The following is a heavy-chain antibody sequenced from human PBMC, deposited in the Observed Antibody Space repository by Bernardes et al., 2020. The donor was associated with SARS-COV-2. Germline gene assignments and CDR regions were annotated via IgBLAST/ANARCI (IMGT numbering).Heavy chain of an antibody. J-gene: IGHJ3*02. D-gene: IGHD3-22*01. CDR1: GYTLSDLS. CDR3: TTSLSLTVVVYAFDI. Sequence: ASVKVSCKVSGYTLSDLSMHWVRQAPGKGLEWMGSFDPEDGEAVYAQKFLGRVTMTADTSTYTSYMELSSLRSDDTAVYYCTTSLSLTVVVYAFDIWGQGTTVIASS. CDR2: FDPEDGEA. V-gene: IGHV1-24*01.